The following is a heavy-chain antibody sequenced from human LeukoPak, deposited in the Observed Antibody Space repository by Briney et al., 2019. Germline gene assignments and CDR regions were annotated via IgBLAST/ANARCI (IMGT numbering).Heavy chain of an antibody. D-gene: IGHD3-22*01. CDR2: MNPNTGNA. CDR1: RYTFSSYD. CDR3: ARLSQTPDYYGSGGYFYLGY. J-gene: IGHJ4*02. V-gene: IGHV1-8*01. Sequence: ASVKVSCKGFRYTFSSYDINWVRQAPGQGLEWMRWMNPNTGNAGYAPKFQGRVTMTRDTSISTAYLEMSGLRSEDTAVYYCARLSQTPDYYGSGGYFYLGYWGQGTRVTVSS.